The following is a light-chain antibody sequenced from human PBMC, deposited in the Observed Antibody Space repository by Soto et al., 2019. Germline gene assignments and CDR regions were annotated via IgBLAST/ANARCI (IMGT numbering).Light chain of an antibody. CDR1: QSISSW. CDR2: DAS. V-gene: IGKV1-5*01. CDR3: QQSYSTPPT. J-gene: IGKJ1*01. Sequence: DTQMTQSPSTLPASVGDRVAIACRASQSISSWLAWYQQKPGKAPKLLIYDASSLESGVPSRFSGSGSGTDFTLTISCLQSEDFATYYCQQSYSTPPTFGQGTKGDIK.